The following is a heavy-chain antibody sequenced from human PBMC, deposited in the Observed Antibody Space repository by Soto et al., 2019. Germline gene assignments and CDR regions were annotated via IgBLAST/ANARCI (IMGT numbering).Heavy chain of an antibody. J-gene: IGHJ4*02. D-gene: IGHD1-20*01. Sequence: EVQLVESGGGSVQPGGSLRLSCPASGITLIHFWMHWVRQVPGKGLVCVARIDDGGSGTSHADFAQGRFTISKDDAKHPLYLQMNMMRAEDTTLSCCITAFEHWCRGNVVTVSS. CDR1: GITLIHFW. CDR2: IDDGGSGT. CDR3: ITAFEH. V-gene: IGHV3-74*01.